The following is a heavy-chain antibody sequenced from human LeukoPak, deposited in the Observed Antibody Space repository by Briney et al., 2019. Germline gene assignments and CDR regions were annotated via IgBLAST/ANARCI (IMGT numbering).Heavy chain of an antibody. CDR3: AKEGTGIHFDY. CDR1: GLTFSSNA. CDR2: ISYDGGNT. J-gene: IGHJ4*02. D-gene: IGHD1-1*01. Sequence: GGSLRLSCAASGLTFSSNAIHWVRQAPGKGLEWVAEISYDGGNTYYADSVKGRFTISRDNSKNTLYLQMNSLRAEDTAVYYCAKEGTGIHFDYWGQGTLVTVSS. V-gene: IGHV3-30-3*01.